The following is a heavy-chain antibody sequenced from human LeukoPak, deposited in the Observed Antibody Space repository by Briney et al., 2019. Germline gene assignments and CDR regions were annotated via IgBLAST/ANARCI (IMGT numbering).Heavy chain of an antibody. J-gene: IGHJ4*02. V-gene: IGHV3-23*01. Sequence: HSGGSLRLSCAASGFTFSDYAMSWVRQVPGKGLEWVATLSGSGTTTFYANSVKGQFTIYRDSSKNTLYLQMDSLSAADTALYYCTKDYDTVSYYSSDYWGQGTLVTVSS. CDR3: TKDYDTVSYYSSDY. CDR1: GFTFSDYA. D-gene: IGHD3-22*01. CDR2: LSGSGTTT.